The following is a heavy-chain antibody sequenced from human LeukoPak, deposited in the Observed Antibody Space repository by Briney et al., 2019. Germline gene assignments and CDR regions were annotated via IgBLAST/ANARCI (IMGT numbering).Heavy chain of an antibody. CDR2: IRYDGSNK. J-gene: IGHJ4*02. D-gene: IGHD3-10*01. CDR1: GFTFSSYG. CDR3: AREQGYYGSGANLDY. Sequence: GGSLRLSCAASGFTFSSYGMHWVRQAPGKGLEWVAFIRYDGSNKYYADSVKGRFTISRDNSKNTLYLQMNSLRAEDTAVYYCAREQGYYGSGANLDYWGQGTLVTVSS. V-gene: IGHV3-30*02.